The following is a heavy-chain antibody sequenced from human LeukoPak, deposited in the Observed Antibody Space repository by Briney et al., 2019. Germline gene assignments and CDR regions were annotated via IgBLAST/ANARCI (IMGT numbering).Heavy chain of an antibody. CDR1: GGTFSSYA. V-gene: IGHV1-69*04. J-gene: IGHJ3*02. CDR3: AKDITAAGPRDAFDI. CDR2: IIPMLGVA. Sequence: ASVKVSCKASGGTFSSYAISWVRQAPGQGLEWMGRIIPMLGVAHYAKNFQGRVTIIADKSTSTVYMEMSSLRSEDTALYYCAKDITAAGPRDAFDIWGQGTMVTVSS. D-gene: IGHD6-13*01.